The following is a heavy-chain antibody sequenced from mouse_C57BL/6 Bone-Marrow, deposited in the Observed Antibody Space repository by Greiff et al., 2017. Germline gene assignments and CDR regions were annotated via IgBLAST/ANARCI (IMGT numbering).Heavy chain of an antibody. CDR1: GFTFSSYA. Sequence: EVQLVESGGGLVKPGGSLKLSCAASGFTFSSYAMSWVRQTPEKRLEWVATISDGGSYTYYPANVKGRFTISRDNAKNNLYLQMSHLKSEETAMYYCARDPYYDYDGARFAYWGQGTLVTVSA. J-gene: IGHJ3*01. D-gene: IGHD2-4*01. V-gene: IGHV5-4*01. CDR3: ARDPYYDYDGARFAY. CDR2: ISDGGSYT.